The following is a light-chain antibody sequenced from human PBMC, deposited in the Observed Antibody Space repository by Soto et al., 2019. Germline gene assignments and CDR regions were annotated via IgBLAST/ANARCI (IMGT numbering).Light chain of an antibody. CDR3: QQSYSTLRT. J-gene: IGKJ1*01. V-gene: IGKV1-39*01. Sequence: DIQMTQSPSSLSASVGDRVTITCRASQSINSYLNWYQQKPGKAPKLLIYAASNLQSGVPSRFSGSGSGTDFTLTISSLQPEDFATYYCQQSYSTLRTFGQGTKVDIK. CDR1: QSINSY. CDR2: AAS.